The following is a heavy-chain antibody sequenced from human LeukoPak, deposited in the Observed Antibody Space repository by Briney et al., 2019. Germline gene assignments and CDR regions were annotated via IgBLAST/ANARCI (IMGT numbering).Heavy chain of an antibody. D-gene: IGHD3-10*01. CDR3: AKEGVPTMYYYYYYMDV. Sequence: PGGSLRLSCAASGFTFSSYAMSWVRQAPGKGLEWVSTISDSGRTTYYADSVKGRFTLSRDNSKNTLYLQMNSLRAEDTAVYYCAKEGVPTMYYYYYYMDVWGKGTTVTVSS. V-gene: IGHV3-23*01. CDR1: GFTFSSYA. J-gene: IGHJ6*03. CDR2: ISDSGRTT.